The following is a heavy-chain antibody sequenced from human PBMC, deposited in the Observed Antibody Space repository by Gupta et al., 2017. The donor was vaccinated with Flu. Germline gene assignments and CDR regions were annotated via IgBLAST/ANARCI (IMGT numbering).Heavy chain of an antibody. J-gene: IGHJ6*02. CDR3: ARDVRRGMDV. V-gene: IGHV1-69*01. D-gene: IGHD6-25*01. CDR2: IIPIFGTA. Sequence: SWVRQAPGQGLEWMGGIIPIFGTATYAQKFQGRVTITADESTSTAYMELSSLRSEDTAVYYCARDVRRGMDVWGQGTTVTVSS.